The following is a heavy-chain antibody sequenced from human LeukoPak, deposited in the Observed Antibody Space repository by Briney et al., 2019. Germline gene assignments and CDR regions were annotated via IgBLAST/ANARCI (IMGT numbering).Heavy chain of an antibody. V-gene: IGHV3-33*06. CDR1: GFTFSSCV. CDR3: VKDRGDGYRGFDY. Sequence: GRSLRLSCAASGFTFSSCVFHWVRQAPGKGLEWVAVIWYDGTHKYYADSVKGRLTISRDNSKNTVYLQMNSLRAEDTAVYYCVKDRGDGYRGFDYWGQGTLVTVSS. CDR2: IWYDGTHK. D-gene: IGHD5-24*01. J-gene: IGHJ4*02.